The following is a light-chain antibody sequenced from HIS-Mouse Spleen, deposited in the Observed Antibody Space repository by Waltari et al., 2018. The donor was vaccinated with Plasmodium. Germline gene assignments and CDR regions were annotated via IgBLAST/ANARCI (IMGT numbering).Light chain of an antibody. CDR3: QQSHT. CDR2: AAS. Sequence: DIQMTQSPSSLSASVGDRVTITCRASQSISSYLNWYQQKPGKAPKLLIYAASSLQSGVPSRFSGSGSGTDFTLTISRLQPEDFATYYCQQSHTFGQGTKLEIK. CDR1: QSISSY. J-gene: IGKJ2*01. V-gene: IGKV1-39*01.